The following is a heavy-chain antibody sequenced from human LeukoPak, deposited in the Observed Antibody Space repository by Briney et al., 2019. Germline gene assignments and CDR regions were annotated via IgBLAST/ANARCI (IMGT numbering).Heavy chain of an antibody. CDR3: ARDGVPAAIRGNNWFDP. V-gene: IGHV4-39*02. CDR2: IYYSGTT. J-gene: IGHJ5*02. D-gene: IGHD2-2*02. CDR1: GGSISSSDHF. Sequence: SETLSLTCTVSGGSISSSDHFWAWIRQPPGEGLEWIGTIYYSGTTYYNPSLKSGVTITVDTSKNHFSLKLTSVTAADTAVYYCARDGVPAAIRGNNWFDPWGQGTLVTVSS.